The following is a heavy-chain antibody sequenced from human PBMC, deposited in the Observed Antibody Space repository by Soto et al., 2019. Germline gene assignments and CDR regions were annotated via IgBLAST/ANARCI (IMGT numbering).Heavy chain of an antibody. CDR2: IYYSGST. CDR3: AGYCSGGSCTTVDY. CDR1: GGSVSSGSYY. J-gene: IGHJ4*02. V-gene: IGHV4-61*01. Sequence: PSETLSLTCTVSGGSVSSGSYYWSWIRQPPGKGLEWIGYIYYSGSTNYNPSLKSRVTISVDTSKNQFSLKLSSVTAADTAVYYCAGYCSGGSCTTVDYWGQGTLVTVSS. D-gene: IGHD2-15*01.